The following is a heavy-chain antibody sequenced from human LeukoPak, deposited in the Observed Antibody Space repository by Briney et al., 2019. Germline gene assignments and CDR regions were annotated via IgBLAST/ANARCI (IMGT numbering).Heavy chain of an antibody. Sequence: SQTLSLTCAVSGASINSGGYSWTWIRQPPGKGLEWIGYISDDGGYHSGSTYSKPSLKSRVTISVDRSKNQFSLKLTSVTAADTAVYYCARAAGADEMYRWLDPWGPGILVIVSS. CDR2: ISDDGGYHSGST. V-gene: IGHV4-30-2*01. CDR1: GASINSGGYS. CDR3: ARAAGADEMYRWLDP. D-gene: IGHD6-13*01. J-gene: IGHJ5*02.